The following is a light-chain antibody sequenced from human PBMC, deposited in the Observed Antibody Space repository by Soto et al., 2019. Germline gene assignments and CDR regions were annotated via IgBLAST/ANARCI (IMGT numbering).Light chain of an antibody. V-gene: IGLV2-11*01. Sequence: QSALTQPLSVSGSPGQSVTISCTGTSSDVGIYNYVSWYQQHPGKAPKVMIYDVSDRPSGVPDRFSGSKSGNTASLTISGLQAEDEADYYCCSYTGSTSYVFGTGTKVTVL. J-gene: IGLJ1*01. CDR1: SSDVGIYNY. CDR3: CSYTGSTSYV. CDR2: DVS.